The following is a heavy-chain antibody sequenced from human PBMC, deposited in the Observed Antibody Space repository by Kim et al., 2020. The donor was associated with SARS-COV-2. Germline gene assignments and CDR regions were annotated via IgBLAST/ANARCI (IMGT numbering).Heavy chain of an antibody. CDR3: AKYPEETSSLDI. CDR2: MYYGGNT. J-gene: IGHJ3*02. V-gene: IGHV4-39*07. Sequence: SETLSLTCTVSGGSISSSSYYWGWIRQPPGKGLEWIGSMYYGGNTYYNPSLNSRGTISVDTSKNQFSLKLSSVTAADTAVNYCAKYPEETSSLDIWGQGTMVTVSS. CDR1: GGSISSSSYY. D-gene: IGHD2-2*02.